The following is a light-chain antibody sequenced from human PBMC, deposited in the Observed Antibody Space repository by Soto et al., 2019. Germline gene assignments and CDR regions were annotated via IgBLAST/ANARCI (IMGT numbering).Light chain of an antibody. CDR1: QSVSSTY. CDR2: GAS. J-gene: IGKJ4*01. CDR3: QHYGTLVLT. Sequence: ESVLTQSPGTLSLSPGERATLSCRASQSVSSTYLAWYQQKPGQAPRLLIYGASSRATGIPDRFSGSGSGTDSTLTISRLEPEDFAVYYCQHYGTLVLTFGGGTNVE. V-gene: IGKV3-20*01.